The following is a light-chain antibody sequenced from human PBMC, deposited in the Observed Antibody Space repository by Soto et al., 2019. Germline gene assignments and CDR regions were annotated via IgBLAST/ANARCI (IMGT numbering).Light chain of an antibody. J-gene: IGKJ4*01. Sequence: DIQMTQSPSSLSASVGDRVTITCQACQDISNYLNWYQQKPGKAPKLLIYDASNLETGVPSRFSGSGTGTDFTFTISSLQPEDIATYYCQQYDNLPLTFGGGTKLEIK. CDR3: QQYDNLPLT. V-gene: IGKV1-33*01. CDR1: QDISNY. CDR2: DAS.